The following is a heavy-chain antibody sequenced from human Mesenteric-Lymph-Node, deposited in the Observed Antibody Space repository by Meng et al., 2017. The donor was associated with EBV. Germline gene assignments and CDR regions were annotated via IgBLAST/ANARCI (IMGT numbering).Heavy chain of an antibody. D-gene: IGHD1-26*01. CDR2: INTYGSRT. CDR1: GFTFSSYW. J-gene: IGHJ4*02. V-gene: IGHV3-74*01. Sequence: EVQLVVSGGGLVQPGGSLRLSCAASGFTFSSYWMHWVRQAPGKGLVWVSHINTYGSRTDYADSVKGRFTISRDNAKNTLSLQMNSLRAEDTAVYYCTSDLGGATDFWGQGTLVTVYS. CDR3: TSDLGGATDF.